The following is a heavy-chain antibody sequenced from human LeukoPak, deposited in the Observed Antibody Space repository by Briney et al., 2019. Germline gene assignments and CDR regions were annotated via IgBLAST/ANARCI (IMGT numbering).Heavy chain of an antibody. Sequence: SETLSLTCTVSGGSISSYYWSWIRQPPGKGLEWIGYIHYSGSTNYNPSLQSRVTISVDTSKNQFPLNLSSVTAADTAVYYCARGRSSGSEDFWGQGTLVTVSS. CDR2: IHYSGST. D-gene: IGHD6-19*01. CDR3: ARGRSSGSEDF. V-gene: IGHV4-59*01. CDR1: GGSISSYY. J-gene: IGHJ4*02.